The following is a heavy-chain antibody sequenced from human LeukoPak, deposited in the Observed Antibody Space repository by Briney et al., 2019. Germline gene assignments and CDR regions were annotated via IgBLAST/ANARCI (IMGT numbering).Heavy chain of an antibody. CDR3: ARDFPYGSGSYYYYYGMDV. D-gene: IGHD3-10*01. CDR2: ISSSSSYT. CDR1: GFTFSDYY. V-gene: IGHV3-11*06. J-gene: IGHJ6*04. Sequence: GGSLRLSCAASGFTFSDYYMSWIRQAPGKGLAWVSYISSSSSYTNYADSVKGRFTISRDNAKNSLYLQMNSLRAEDTAVYYCARDFPYGSGSYYYYYGMDVWGKGTTVTVSS.